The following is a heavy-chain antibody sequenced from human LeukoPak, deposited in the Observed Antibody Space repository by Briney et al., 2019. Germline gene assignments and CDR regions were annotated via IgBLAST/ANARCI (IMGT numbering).Heavy chain of an antibody. CDR3: GRVLGGGNSVHFDY. CDR1: GYTLGIYD. J-gene: IGHJ4*02. Sequence: GDSVKVSCKASGYTLGIYDINWVRQAAGHRLEWRGWINPNTGNTGYAKKFHGRVTFTRAPSISTAYMELSSLTSEDTAVYYCGRVLGGGNSVHFDYWGQGALVTVSS. CDR2: INPNTGNT. V-gene: IGHV1-8*02. D-gene: IGHD4-23*01.